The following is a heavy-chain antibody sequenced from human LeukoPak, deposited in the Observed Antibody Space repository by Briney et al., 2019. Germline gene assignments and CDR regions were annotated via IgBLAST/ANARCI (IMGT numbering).Heavy chain of an antibody. V-gene: IGHV3-23*01. Sequence: GGSLTLSCAGSGFTFSSYAMSWVRQAPGQGLEWVSVISDSGDYTSYADSVRSRFTISRDNSRNTLYLQMISLRPEDTAVYYCAKDTSIGKYCTNGVCSSFDYWGQGTLVTVSS. D-gene: IGHD2-8*01. CDR1: GFTFSSYA. CDR3: AKDTSIGKYCTNGVCSSFDY. CDR2: ISDSGDYT. J-gene: IGHJ4*02.